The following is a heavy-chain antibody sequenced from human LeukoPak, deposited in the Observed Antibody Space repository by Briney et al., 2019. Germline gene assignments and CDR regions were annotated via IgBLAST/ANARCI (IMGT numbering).Heavy chain of an antibody. D-gene: IGHD3-10*01. J-gene: IGHJ5*02. CDR1: GASITSYY. CDR3: ARDSGTTGEVKSDP. V-gene: IGHV4-4*07. CDR2: INTSGST. Sequence: TPSETLSLTCSVSGASITSYYWSWLRQPAGKGLEWVGRINTSGSTNYNPSLKSRVTMSVDTSKNQFSLKLSSVTAADTAVYYCARDSGTTGEVKSDPWGQGTLVTVSS.